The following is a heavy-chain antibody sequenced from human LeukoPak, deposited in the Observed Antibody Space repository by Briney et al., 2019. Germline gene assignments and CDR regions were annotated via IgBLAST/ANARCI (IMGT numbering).Heavy chain of an antibody. CDR3: ATLQFPYYYDSSGYGWDAFDI. Sequence: SETLSLTCTVSGDSISSYYWSWIRQPPGKGLEWIGYIYYSGSTNYNPSLKSRVTISVDTSKNQFSLKLSSVTAADTAVYYCATLQFPYYYDSSGYGWDAFDIWGQGTMVTVSS. J-gene: IGHJ3*02. V-gene: IGHV4-59*01. D-gene: IGHD3-22*01. CDR2: IYYSGST. CDR1: GDSISSYY.